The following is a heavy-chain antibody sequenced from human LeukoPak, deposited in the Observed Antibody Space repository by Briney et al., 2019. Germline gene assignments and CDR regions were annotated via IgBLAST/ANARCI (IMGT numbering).Heavy chain of an antibody. J-gene: IGHJ4*02. CDR3: VRDVGAVRGEVYFDY. Sequence: GGSLRLSCAASGFTFSGSSMHWVRQASGKGLEWVGRIRSKANSYATAYAASVKGRFTISRDDSKNTAYLQMNSLRAEDTAMYFCVRDVGAVRGEVYFDYWGQGTLVTVSS. CDR1: GFTFSGSS. V-gene: IGHV3-73*01. CDR2: IRSKANSYAT. D-gene: IGHD5-24*01.